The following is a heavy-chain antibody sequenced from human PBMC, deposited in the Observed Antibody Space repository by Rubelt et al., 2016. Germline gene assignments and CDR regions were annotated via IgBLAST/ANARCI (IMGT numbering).Heavy chain of an antibody. CDR1: GFMFSDYY. CDR3: AKDTRLWFGELLNLYGMDV. CDR2: ISGSGGST. Sequence: VQLVESGGGLVKPGGSLRLSCAASGFMFSDYYMSWIRQAPGKGLEWVSAISGSGGSTYYAPSVKGRFTISRDNSKNTLDLQMNSLSAEDTAVYYCAKDTRLWFGELLNLYGMDVWGQRTTVTVSS. V-gene: IGHV3-23*04. J-gene: IGHJ6*02. D-gene: IGHD3-10*01.